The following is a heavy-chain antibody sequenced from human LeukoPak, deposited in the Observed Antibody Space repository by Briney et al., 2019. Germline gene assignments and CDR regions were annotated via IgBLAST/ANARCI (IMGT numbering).Heavy chain of an antibody. Sequence: PGGSLRLSCAASGFTFSSYEMNWVRQAPGKGLEWLSYISSSGSTKYYADSVKGRFTISRDNAKNTLYLQMNSLRAEDTAVYYCARGHCSTTTCSYHWGQGTLVTVSS. D-gene: IGHD2-2*01. CDR2: ISSSGSTK. J-gene: IGHJ5*02. CDR1: GFTFSSYE. CDR3: ARGHCSTTTCSYH. V-gene: IGHV3-48*03.